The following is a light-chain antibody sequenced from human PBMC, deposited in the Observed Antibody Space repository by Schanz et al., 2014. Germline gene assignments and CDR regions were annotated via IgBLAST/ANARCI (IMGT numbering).Light chain of an antibody. CDR2: SIS. V-gene: IGKV2-24*01. CDR3: MQASQFPYT. J-gene: IGKJ2*01. Sequence: DIVLTQTPLSSAVTLGQPASISCRSSQSLVHSDGPTYLSWLQQRPGQPPRPLIYSISKRFSGVPDRFSGSGAGTDFTLKISRVEAEDVGVYYCMQASQFPYTFGQGTKLEIK. CDR1: QSLVHSDGPTY.